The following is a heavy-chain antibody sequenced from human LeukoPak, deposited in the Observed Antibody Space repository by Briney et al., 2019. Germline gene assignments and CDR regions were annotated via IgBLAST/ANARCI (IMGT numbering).Heavy chain of an antibody. J-gene: IGHJ5*02. CDR1: GGSFSGYY. V-gene: IGHV4-34*01. CDR2: INHSGST. D-gene: IGHD3-22*01. CDR3: ARGDSSGYYYSWFDP. Sequence: TSETLSLTCAVYGGSFSGYYWSWIRQPPGKGLEWIGEINHSGSTNYNPSLKSRVTISVDTSKNHFSLKLSSVTAADTAVYYCARGDSSGYYYSWFDPWGQGTLVTVSS.